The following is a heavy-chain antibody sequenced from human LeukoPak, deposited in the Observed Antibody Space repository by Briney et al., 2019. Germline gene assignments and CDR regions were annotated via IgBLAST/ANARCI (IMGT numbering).Heavy chain of an antibody. CDR2: INTNTGDP. CDR3: ARDPRSSGSYLPVDY. D-gene: IGHD1-26*01. J-gene: IGHJ4*02. V-gene: IGHV7-4-1*02. Sequence: ASVKVSCKASGYTFTSYAMNWVRQAPGQGLEWMGWINTNTGDPTYAQGFTGRFVFSLDTSVSTAYLQISSLKAEDTAVYYCARDPRSSGSYLPVDYWGQGTLVTVSS. CDR1: GYTFTSYA.